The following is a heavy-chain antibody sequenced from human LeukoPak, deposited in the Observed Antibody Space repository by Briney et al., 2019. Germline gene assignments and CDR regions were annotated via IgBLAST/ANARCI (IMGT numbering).Heavy chain of an antibody. Sequence: ASVKVSCKASGYTFTSYYMHWVRQAPGQGLEWMGIINPSGGSTSYAQKFQGRVTMTRDTSTSTVYMELSGLRSEDTAVYYCARETHTAVFDYWGQGTLVTVSS. CDR3: ARETHTAVFDY. V-gene: IGHV1-46*01. CDR1: GYTFTSYY. CDR2: INPSGGST. D-gene: IGHD5-18*01. J-gene: IGHJ4*02.